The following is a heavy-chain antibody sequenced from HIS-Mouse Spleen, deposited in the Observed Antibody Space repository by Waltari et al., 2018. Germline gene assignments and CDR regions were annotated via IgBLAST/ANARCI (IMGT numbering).Heavy chain of an antibody. V-gene: IGHV4-31*03. CDR2: IYYSGST. D-gene: IGHD3-3*01. CDR3: ARSPYYDFWSGYSDNWFDP. J-gene: IGHJ5*02. Sequence: QVQLQESGPGLVKPSQTLSLTCTVSGGSISSGGYYWSWIRQHTGKGLEWIGYIYYSGSTYDNPSLKSRLTISVDTSKNQFSLKLSSVTAADTAGYYCARSPYYDFWSGYSDNWFDPWGQGPLVTVSS. CDR1: GGSISSGGYY.